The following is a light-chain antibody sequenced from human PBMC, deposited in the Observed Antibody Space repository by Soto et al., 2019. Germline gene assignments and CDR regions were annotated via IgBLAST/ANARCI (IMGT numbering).Light chain of an antibody. CDR3: QQYGSSPRT. J-gene: IGKJ1*01. V-gene: IGKV3-20*01. Sequence: EIVFTQSPDTLSFSPGERATLSCRANQSVSSNFLAWYQQKPGQAPRLLISGASNRATGIPDRFSGSGSGTDFTLTISRLEPEDFAVYYCQQYGSSPRTFGQGTKVDIK. CDR2: GAS. CDR1: QSVSSNF.